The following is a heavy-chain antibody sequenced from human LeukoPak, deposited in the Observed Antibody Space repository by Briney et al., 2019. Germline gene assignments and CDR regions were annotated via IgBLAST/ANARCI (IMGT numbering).Heavy chain of an antibody. J-gene: IGHJ5*02. CDR1: GYTFTSYG. V-gene: IGHV1-18*01. CDR2: ISAYNGNT. CDR3: ARAFWSGYPTRNWFDP. D-gene: IGHD3-3*01. Sequence: ASVKVSCKASGYTFTSYGISWVRQAPGQGLEWMGWISAYNGNTNYAQKLQGRVTMTTDTSTSTAYMELRSLGSDDTAVYYCARAFWSGYPTRNWFDPWGQGTLVTVSS.